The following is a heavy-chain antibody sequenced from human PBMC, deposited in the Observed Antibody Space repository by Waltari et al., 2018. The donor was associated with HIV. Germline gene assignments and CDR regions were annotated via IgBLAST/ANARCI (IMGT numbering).Heavy chain of an antibody. D-gene: IGHD6-19*01. CDR2: IKQDGSEK. CDR3: ARARYSGYTGTILRSSGWYASDY. CDR1: GFTFSSYW. Sequence: EVQLVESGGGLVQPGGSLRLSCAASGFTFSSYWMSWVRQAPGKGLEWVANIKQDGSEKYYVDSVKGRFTISRDNAKNSLYLQMNSLRAEDTAVYYCARARYSGYTGTILRSSGWYASDYWGQGTLVTVSS. V-gene: IGHV3-7*01. J-gene: IGHJ4*02.